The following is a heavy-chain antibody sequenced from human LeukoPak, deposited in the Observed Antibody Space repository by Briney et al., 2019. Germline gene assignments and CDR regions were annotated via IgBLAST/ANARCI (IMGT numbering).Heavy chain of an antibody. D-gene: IGHD3-10*01. V-gene: IGHV1-69*05. CDR2: IVPIFGTA. CDR1: GGTFSSYA. Sequence: SVKVSCKASGGTFSSYAISWVRQAPGQGLEWMGGIVPIFGTANYAQKFQGRVTITTDESTSTAYMELSGLRSEDTAVYYCARAVLLWFGNRYYYYGMDVWGQGTTVTVSS. J-gene: IGHJ6*02. CDR3: ARAVLLWFGNRYYYYGMDV.